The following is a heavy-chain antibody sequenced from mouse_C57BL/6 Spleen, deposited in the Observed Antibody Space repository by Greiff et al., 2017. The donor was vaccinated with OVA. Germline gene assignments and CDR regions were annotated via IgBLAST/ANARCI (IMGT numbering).Heavy chain of an antibody. Sequence: QVQLKQPGAELVKPGASVKLSCKASGYTFTSYWMQWVKQRPGQGLEWIGEIDPSDSYTNYNQKFKGKATLTVDTSSSTAYMQLSSLTSEDSAVYYCARWRSRTVVATDYWGQGTTLTVSS. D-gene: IGHD1-1*01. CDR3: ARWRSRTVVATDY. V-gene: IGHV1-50*01. CDR1: GYTFTSYW. J-gene: IGHJ2*01. CDR2: IDPSDSYT.